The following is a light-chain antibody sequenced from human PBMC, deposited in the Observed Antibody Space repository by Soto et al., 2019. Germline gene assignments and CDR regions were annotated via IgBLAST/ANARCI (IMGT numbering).Light chain of an antibody. J-gene: IGKJ1*01. CDR3: QQSYITPRT. Sequence: DIQVTQSPSSLSASVGDRVTITCRASQSIGNFLNWYQHRLGKAPKLLIYDASKLQSGVPSRFSGSGSGTDFALTISSLQPEDFATYYCQQSYITPRTFGQGTKVDI. CDR2: DAS. V-gene: IGKV1-39*01. CDR1: QSIGNF.